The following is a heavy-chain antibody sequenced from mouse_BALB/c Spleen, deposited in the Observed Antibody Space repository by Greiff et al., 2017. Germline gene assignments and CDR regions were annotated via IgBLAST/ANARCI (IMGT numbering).Heavy chain of an antibody. CDR1: GYSITSGYY. V-gene: IGHV3-6*02. Sequence: EVQLQESGPGLVKPSQSLSLTCSVTGYSITSGYYWNWIRQFPGNKLEWMGYISYDGSNNYNPSLKNRISITRDTSKNQFFLKLNSVTTEDTATYYCARDYYGSSYEGYWGQGTTLTVSS. CDR2: ISYDGSN. CDR3: ARDYYGSSYEGY. D-gene: IGHD1-1*01. J-gene: IGHJ2*01.